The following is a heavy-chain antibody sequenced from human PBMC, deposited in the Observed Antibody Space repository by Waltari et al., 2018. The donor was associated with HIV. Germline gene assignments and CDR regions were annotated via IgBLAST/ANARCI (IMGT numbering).Heavy chain of an antibody. V-gene: IGHV3-23*01. CDR3: ARQSLGSFDY. J-gene: IGHJ4*02. CDR2: ITVSGGST. D-gene: IGHD7-27*01. CDR1: GFTFSSYA. Sequence: EVQLLESGGGLVQPGGSLILSCATSGFTFSSYALSWVRQAPRKGLEWVSAITVSGGSTYYADSVKGRFIISRDNSKNTLYLQMDSLRAEDTAVYYCARQSLGSFDYWGQGTLVTVSS.